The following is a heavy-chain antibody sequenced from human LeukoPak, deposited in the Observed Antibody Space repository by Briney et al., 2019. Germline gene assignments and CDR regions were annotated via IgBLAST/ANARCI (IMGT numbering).Heavy chain of an antibody. Sequence: SETLSVTCTVSGGSISSYYWSWIRQPAGRGLEWIGRMSASGSTNYSPSLKSRVTMSVDTSKNQFSLRLNSVTAADTAVYYCARVYYYDSSGYYWFDPWGQGTLVTVSS. J-gene: IGHJ5*02. CDR2: MSASGST. D-gene: IGHD3-22*01. CDR3: ARVYYYDSSGYYWFDP. V-gene: IGHV4-4*07. CDR1: GGSISSYY.